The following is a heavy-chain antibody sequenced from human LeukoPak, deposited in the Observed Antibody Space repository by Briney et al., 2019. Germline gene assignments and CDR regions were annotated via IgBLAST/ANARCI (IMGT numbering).Heavy chain of an antibody. J-gene: IGHJ4*02. CDR3: ADPGSAL. V-gene: IGHV3-7*01. Sequence: GGSLRLSCAASGFTFNKHWMSWVRQAPEKGLEWVANLKENGTEKMYVDSVKGRFTISRDNAKNSLYLQMNYLRAEDTAVYFCADPGSALWGQGTLVTVSS. CDR1: GFTFNKHW. CDR2: LKENGTEK.